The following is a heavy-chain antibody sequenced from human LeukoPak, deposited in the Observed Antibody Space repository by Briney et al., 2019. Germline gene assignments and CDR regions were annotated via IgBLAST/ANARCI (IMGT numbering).Heavy chain of an antibody. J-gene: IGHJ4*02. CDR2: IYYSGST. Sequence: PSETLSLTCTVSGYSISSGYYWSWIRQPPGQGLEWIGYIYYSGSTNYNPSLKSRVTISVDKSKNQFSLKLSSVTAADTAVYYCARATVAAAAPGGYWGQGTLVTVSS. V-gene: IGHV4-61*05. CDR1: GYSISSGYY. CDR3: ARATVAAAAPGGY. D-gene: IGHD6-13*01.